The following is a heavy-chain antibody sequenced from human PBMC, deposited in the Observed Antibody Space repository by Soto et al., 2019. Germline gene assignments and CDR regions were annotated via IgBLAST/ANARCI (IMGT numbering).Heavy chain of an antibody. CDR3: ARREWSSWYFDY. Sequence: GGSLKISCKGSGYSFTSYWIGWVRQMPGKGLEWMGSIYPGDSDTRYSPSFQGQVTISADKSINTAYLQWSSLKASDTAMYYCARREWSSWYFDYWGQGTLVTVSS. V-gene: IGHV5-51*01. CDR1: GYSFTSYW. CDR2: IYPGDSDT. D-gene: IGHD6-13*01. J-gene: IGHJ4*02.